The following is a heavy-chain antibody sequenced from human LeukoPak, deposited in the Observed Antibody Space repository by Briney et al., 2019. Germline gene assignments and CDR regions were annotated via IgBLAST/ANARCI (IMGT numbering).Heavy chain of an antibody. V-gene: IGHV4-34*01. CDR2: INPSGGT. D-gene: IGHD6-19*01. Sequence: SETLSLTCAVYGGSFSGYYWTWIRQPPGKGLEWIGEINPSGGTNYNPSLKSRVTISLDTSKNQFSLKLSSVTAADTAVYYCARGPSRYSSVWGQGTLVTVSS. J-gene: IGHJ4*02. CDR3: ARGPSRYSSV. CDR1: GGSFSGYY.